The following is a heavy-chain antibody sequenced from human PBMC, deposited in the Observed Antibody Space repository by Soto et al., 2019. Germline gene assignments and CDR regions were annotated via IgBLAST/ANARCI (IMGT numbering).Heavy chain of an antibody. D-gene: IGHD2-15*01. CDR2: INPTLGTT. Sequence: QLVQSGAEVKKPDSSVKVSCKASESIFTSSGVTWVRQAPGQGLEWMGGINPTLGTTHYAQRFQGRLTIYADESRNIVNMGLSKLTPDDTAVYYCARLRSDCGGGTCSGSFWGQGTLVTVSS. CDR3: ARLRSDCGGGTCSGSF. CDR1: ESIFTSSG. V-gene: IGHV1-69*01. J-gene: IGHJ4*02.